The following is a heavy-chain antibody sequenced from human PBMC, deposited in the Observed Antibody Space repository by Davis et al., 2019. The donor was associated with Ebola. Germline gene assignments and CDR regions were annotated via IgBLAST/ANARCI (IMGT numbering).Heavy chain of an antibody. J-gene: IGHJ6*02. CDR1: GSSLSSGSYC. D-gene: IGHD3-3*01. CDR3: ARHPSFGVDQYYYYGMDL. Sequence: SETLSLTCTVSGSSLSSGSYCWGWIRQSPGKGLEWIGSIYHSGITYYNPSLKSRVTISVDTSKKQFSLDLISVTAADTAVYYCARHPSFGVDQYYYYGMDLWGQGTTVTVSS. CDR2: IYHSGIT. V-gene: IGHV4-39*01.